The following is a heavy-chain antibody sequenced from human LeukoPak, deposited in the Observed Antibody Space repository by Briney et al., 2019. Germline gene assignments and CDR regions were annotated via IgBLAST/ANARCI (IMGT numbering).Heavy chain of an antibody. Sequence: ASVKVSCKASGGTFSSYAISWVRQAPGQGLEWMGGIIPIFGTANYAQKFQGRVTITTDESTSTAYMELSSLRSEDTAVYYCARVGDYGDYRFDPWGQGTLVTVSS. CDR2: IIPIFGTA. J-gene: IGHJ5*02. CDR1: GGTFSSYA. D-gene: IGHD4-17*01. CDR3: ARVGDYGDYRFDP. V-gene: IGHV1-69*05.